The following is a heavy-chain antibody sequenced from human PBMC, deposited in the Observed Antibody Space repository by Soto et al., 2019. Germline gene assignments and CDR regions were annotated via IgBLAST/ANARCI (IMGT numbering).Heavy chain of an antibody. CDR3: AKHSSGWYYFDY. CDR2: ISGSGGST. CDR1: GFTFSSYA. J-gene: IGHJ4*02. V-gene: IGHV3-23*01. D-gene: IGHD6-19*01. Sequence: PGGSLRLSCAASGFTFSSYAMSWVRQAPGKGLEWVSAISGSGGSTYYADSVKGRFTISRDSSKNTLYLQMNSLRAEDTAVYYCAKHSSGWYYFDYWGQGTLVTVSS.